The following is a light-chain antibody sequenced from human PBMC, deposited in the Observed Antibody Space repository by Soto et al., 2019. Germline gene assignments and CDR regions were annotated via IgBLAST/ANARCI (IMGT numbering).Light chain of an antibody. CDR3: KQRSDWLY. J-gene: IGKJ4*01. V-gene: IGKV3-11*01. Sequence: IVLTQSPAILSLSPWERATLSCRASQRVNNYLAWYQQKPGQAPRLLIYDASNRATGVPARFSGSGSGTDYTLTITSLEPEDFAVYYCKQRSDWLYFGGGTKVDIK. CDR1: QRVNNY. CDR2: DAS.